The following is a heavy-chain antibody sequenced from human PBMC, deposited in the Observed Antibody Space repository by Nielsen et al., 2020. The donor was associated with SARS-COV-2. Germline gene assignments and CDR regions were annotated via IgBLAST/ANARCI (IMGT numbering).Heavy chain of an antibody. CDR1: GFNIRGYW. Sequence: GGSLRLSCVVSGFNIRGYWMTWVRQAPGKGLEWVGNIKLDGSEKYYVDSVKGRFTISRDNAKNTLYLQMNSLRAEDTAVYYCARGLREGMDVWGQGTTVTVSS. D-gene: IGHD5-12*01. CDR2: IKLDGSEK. CDR3: ARGLREGMDV. J-gene: IGHJ6*02. V-gene: IGHV3-7*04.